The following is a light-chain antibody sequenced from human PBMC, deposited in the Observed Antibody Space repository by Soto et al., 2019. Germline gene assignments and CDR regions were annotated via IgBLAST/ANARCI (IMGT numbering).Light chain of an antibody. CDR3: QQYGSSPSIT. CDR2: GAS. V-gene: IGKV3-20*01. J-gene: IGKJ5*01. Sequence: EIVLTQSPGTLSLSQGERATLSCRASQSVSSNYLAWYQQKPGQAPRLLIYGASSRATGIPDRFSGSGSGTEFTLTISRLEPEDFAVYYCQQYGSSPSITFGQGTRLEIK. CDR1: QSVSSNY.